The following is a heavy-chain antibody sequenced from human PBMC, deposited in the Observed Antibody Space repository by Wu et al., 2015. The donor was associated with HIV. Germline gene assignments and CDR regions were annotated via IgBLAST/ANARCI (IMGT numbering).Heavy chain of an antibody. CDR1: GGTFNNYA. Sequence: QVQLVQSGGEVKKPGSSVKVSCQASGGTFNNYAISWVRQAPGQGLEWMGWMNPNNGNTASAQKFQGRITMTRTTSINTAYLELSSLKSEDTAVYYCARGRYDLAYWGQGTLVTVSS. CDR2: MNPNNGNT. V-gene: IGHV1-8*02. D-gene: IGHD5-12*01. CDR3: ARGRYDLAY. J-gene: IGHJ4*02.